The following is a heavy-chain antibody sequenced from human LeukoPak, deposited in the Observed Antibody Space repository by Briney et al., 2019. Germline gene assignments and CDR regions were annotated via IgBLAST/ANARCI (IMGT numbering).Heavy chain of an antibody. J-gene: IGHJ4*02. CDR1: GFTFSSYW. D-gene: IGHD6-13*01. V-gene: IGHV3-7*01. CDR2: IKLDGSEK. CDR3: ARISSSRYYFDY. Sequence: PGRSLRLSCAASGFTFSSYWITWVRQAPGKGLEWVANIKLDGSEKYYVDSVKGRFTISRDDAKNSVYLQINSLSAEDTAVYYCARISSSRYYFDYWGQGTLVTVSS.